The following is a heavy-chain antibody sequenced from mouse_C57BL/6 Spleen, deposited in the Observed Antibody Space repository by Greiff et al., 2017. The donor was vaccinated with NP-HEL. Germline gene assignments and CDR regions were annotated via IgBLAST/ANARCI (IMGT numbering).Heavy chain of an antibody. CDR1: GFTFSSYG. V-gene: IGHV5-6*01. D-gene: IGHD2-1*01. Sequence: EVKLMESGGDLVKPGGSLKLSCAASGFTFSSYGMSWVRQTPDKRLEWVATISSGGSYTYYPDSVKGRFTISRDNAKNTLYLQMRSLKSEDTAMYYCARQNGNYAYFDYWGQGTTLTVSS. J-gene: IGHJ2*01. CDR2: ISSGGSYT. CDR3: ARQNGNYAYFDY.